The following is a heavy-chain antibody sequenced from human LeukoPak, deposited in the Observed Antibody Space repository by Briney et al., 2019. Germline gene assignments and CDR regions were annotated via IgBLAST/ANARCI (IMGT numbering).Heavy chain of an antibody. CDR3: ASDSCYYGSGTPYGLDY. J-gene: IGHJ4*02. V-gene: IGHV1-69*13. CDR2: IIPIFGTA. D-gene: IGHD3-10*01. CDR1: GGTFSSYA. Sequence: GASVKVSCKASGGTFSSYAISWVRQAPGQGLERMGGIIPIFGTANYAQKFQGRVTITADESTSTAYMELSSLGSEDTAVYYCASDSCYYGSGTPYGLDYWGQGTLVTVSS.